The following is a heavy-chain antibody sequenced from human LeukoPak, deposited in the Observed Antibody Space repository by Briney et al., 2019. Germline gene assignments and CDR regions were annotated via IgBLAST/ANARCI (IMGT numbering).Heavy chain of an antibody. CDR1: GFTFSSYG. CDR3: ASATEHSHPRNREQQLPVY. J-gene: IGHJ4*02. Sequence: GGSLRLSCAASGFTFSSYGMHWVRQAPGKGLEWVAVIWYDGSNKNYADSVKGRFTISRDNSKNTLYLQMNSLRAEDTAVYYCASATEHSHPRNREQQLPVYWGQGTLVTVSS. V-gene: IGHV3-33*01. D-gene: IGHD6-13*01. CDR2: IWYDGSNK.